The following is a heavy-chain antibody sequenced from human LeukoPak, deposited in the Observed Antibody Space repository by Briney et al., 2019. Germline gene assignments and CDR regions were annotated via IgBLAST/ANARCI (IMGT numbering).Heavy chain of an antibody. D-gene: IGHD4-23*01. CDR1: GFTFSNYW. CDR3: VRDLILVDTPGDDFDY. J-gene: IGHJ4*02. V-gene: IGHV3-74*01. CDR2: INVDGSVK. Sequence: GGSLRLSCAASGFTFSNYWIHWVRQVPGKGLVWVSRINVDGSVKSYADSVKGRFTISRDNAKNTVSLQMNGLRAEDTAVYYCVRDLILVDTPGDDFDYWGQGALVTVSS.